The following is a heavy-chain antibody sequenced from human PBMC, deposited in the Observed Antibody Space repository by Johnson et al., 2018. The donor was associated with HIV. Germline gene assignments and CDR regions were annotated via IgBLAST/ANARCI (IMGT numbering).Heavy chain of an antibody. D-gene: IGHD3-16*02. Sequence: QVQLVESGGGVVQPGRSLRLSCAASGFTFSNFGIHWVRQAPGKGLEWVAVISYDGSNKYYVDSVKGRFTISRDNSKNTLYLQMNSLRAEDTALYYCVRGGLGYQNIHDPFDIWGQGTMVTVSS. CDR1: GFTFSNFG. CDR2: ISYDGSNK. J-gene: IGHJ3*02. V-gene: IGHV3-30*03. CDR3: VRGGLGYQNIHDPFDI.